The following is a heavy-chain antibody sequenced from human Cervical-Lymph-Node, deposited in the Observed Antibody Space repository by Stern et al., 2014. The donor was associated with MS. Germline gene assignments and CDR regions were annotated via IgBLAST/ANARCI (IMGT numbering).Heavy chain of an antibody. CDR2: IYYRGRP. V-gene: IGHV4-61*08. D-gene: IGHD1-26*01. CDR1: GDSVSSEDYY. CDR3: ARSGYYGIDV. J-gene: IGHJ6*02. Sequence: QVQLQESGPGLVRPSETLSLTCTASGDSVSSEDYYWSWIRQSPGKDLEWIGYIYYRGRPNYNPSLKSRLTITMDTAKNQFALKLIAGTAADTAVYYCARSGYYGIDVWGQGTTVIVSS.